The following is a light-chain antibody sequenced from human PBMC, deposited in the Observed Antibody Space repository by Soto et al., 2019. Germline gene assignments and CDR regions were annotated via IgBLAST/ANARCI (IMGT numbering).Light chain of an antibody. CDR1: QSVGIK. J-gene: IGKJ1*01. Sequence: EIVMTQSPATLSVSPGERATLSCRASQSVGIKLVWYQQKPGQAPRVLIYAAASRATDIPARFSGSGSGTEFTLTISGLQSEDFAVYYCQQYNVGPTWTFGQGTKVEV. CDR3: QQYNVGPTWT. V-gene: IGKV3D-15*01. CDR2: AAA.